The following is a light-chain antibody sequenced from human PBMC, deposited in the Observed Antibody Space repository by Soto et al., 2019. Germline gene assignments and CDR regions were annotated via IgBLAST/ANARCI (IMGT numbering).Light chain of an antibody. CDR2: EVS. V-gene: IGLV2-14*01. CDR3: NSYSSTSTLYV. Sequence: QSALTQPASVSGSPGQSITVSCTGTSNDVGGYNYVSWYQHHPGKAPKLLIYEVSNRPSGVSSRFSGSKSGNTASLTISGLQAEDESDYYCNSYSSTSTLYVFGTGTKLTVL. CDR1: SNDVGGYNY. J-gene: IGLJ1*01.